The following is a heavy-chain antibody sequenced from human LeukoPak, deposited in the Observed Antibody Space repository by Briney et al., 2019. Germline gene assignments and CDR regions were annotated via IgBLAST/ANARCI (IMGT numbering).Heavy chain of an antibody. CDR2: INPNNGNT. CDR1: GYTFTGYY. V-gene: IGHV1-18*04. CDR3: ARERGWATVTTRRMDV. Sequence: ASVKVSCKASGYTFTGYYMHWVRQAPGQGLEWMGWINPNNGNTNYAQKLQGRVTMTTDTSTSTAYMELRSLGSDDTAVYYCARERGWATVTTRRMDVWGQGTTVTVSS. D-gene: IGHD4-17*01. J-gene: IGHJ6*02.